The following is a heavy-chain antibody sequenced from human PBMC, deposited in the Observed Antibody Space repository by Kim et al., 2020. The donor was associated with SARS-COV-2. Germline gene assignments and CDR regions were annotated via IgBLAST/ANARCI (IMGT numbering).Heavy chain of an antibody. V-gene: IGHV3-23*01. D-gene: IGHD4-4*01. CDR3: AKRDDYSNFVHWYFDL. J-gene: IGHJ2*01. Sequence: DSVSGRFAISRDNSKNTLFLQMNNLRADDTAVYYCAKRDDYSNFVHWYFDLWGRGTLVTVSS.